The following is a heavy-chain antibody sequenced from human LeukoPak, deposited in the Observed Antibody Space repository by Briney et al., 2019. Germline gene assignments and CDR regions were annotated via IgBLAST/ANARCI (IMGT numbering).Heavy chain of an antibody. CDR1: GFTVSSNY. J-gene: IGHJ4*02. V-gene: IGHV3-66*02. D-gene: IGHD6-19*01. CDR2: IYSGGST. Sequence: GGSLRLSCAASGFTVSSNYMSWVRQAPGKGLEWVSVIYSGGSTYYADSVKGRFTISRDNSKNTLYLQMNSLRAEDTAVYYCARARSSGVFDYWGQGTLVTVSS. CDR3: ARARSSGVFDY.